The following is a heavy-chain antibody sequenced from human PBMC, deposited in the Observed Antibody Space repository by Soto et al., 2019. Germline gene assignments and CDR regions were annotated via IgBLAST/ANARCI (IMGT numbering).Heavy chain of an antibody. V-gene: IGHV4-59*01. CDR2: IHYTGTT. D-gene: IGHD2-15*01. Sequence: SETLSLTCTVSGASINNAYWTWIRQPPGKRLEWIGYIHYTGTTNYNPSLRGRVTMSVDTSKNQFSLKLNSVTAADTAVYYCVRVGNGSLFDYWGPGNMVTVSS. J-gene: IGHJ4*02. CDR3: VRVGNGSLFDY. CDR1: GASINNAY.